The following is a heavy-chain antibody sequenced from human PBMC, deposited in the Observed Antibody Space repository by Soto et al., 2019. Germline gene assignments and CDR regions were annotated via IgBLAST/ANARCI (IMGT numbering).Heavy chain of an antibody. Sequence: PGGSLRLSCAASGFTFSSYAMSWVRQAPGKGLEWVSAISGSGGSTYYADSVKGRFTISRDNSKNTLYLQMNSLRAEDTAVYYCAKGNLDYGDPNWFDPWGQGTLVTVSS. CDR1: GFTFSSYA. V-gene: IGHV3-23*01. CDR2: ISGSGGST. CDR3: AKGNLDYGDPNWFDP. J-gene: IGHJ5*02. D-gene: IGHD4-17*01.